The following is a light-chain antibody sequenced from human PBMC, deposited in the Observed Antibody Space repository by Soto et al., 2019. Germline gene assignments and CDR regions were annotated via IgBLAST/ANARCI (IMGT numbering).Light chain of an antibody. V-gene: IGKV1-6*01. CDR1: RDIGSD. J-gene: IGKJ1*01. Sequence: TSQSPASLSASVGDRITIACRASRDIGSDLSWYQQKPGKAPTLLIYAASNLQSGVPSRFRGSRSGTEFTLTVSSLQPADFATYYCLQDHDDSWTFGQGTKVDIK. CDR3: LQDHDDSWT. CDR2: AAS.